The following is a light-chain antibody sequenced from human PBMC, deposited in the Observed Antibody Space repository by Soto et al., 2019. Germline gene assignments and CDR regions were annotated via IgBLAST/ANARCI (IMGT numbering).Light chain of an antibody. J-gene: IGKJ4*01. CDR1: ETVDSF. V-gene: IGKV3-11*01. Sequence: EIVLTQSPATLCLSPGERAALPCRASETVDSFLAWYQQKPGQAPRLLIYDAYKRATGSPARFSGSGSGTDVTLTISSLEPEDFAVYYCQQRKKWPPLTFGGGTKVDNK. CDR2: DAY. CDR3: QQRKKWPPLT.